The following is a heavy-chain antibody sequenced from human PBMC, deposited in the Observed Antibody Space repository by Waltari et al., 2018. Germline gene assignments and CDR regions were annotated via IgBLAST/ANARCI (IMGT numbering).Heavy chain of an antibody. J-gene: IGHJ4*02. V-gene: IGHV1-8*01. CDR3: ARGGEQQLVPFDY. D-gene: IGHD6-13*01. CDR2: RNPNSGNT. Sequence: QVQLVQSGAEVKKPGASVKVSCKASGYTFTSYDINWVRQATGQGLGWMGRRNPNSGNTGDAKKFQGRVTMTRNTSISTAYMELSSLRSEDTAVYYWARGGEQQLVPFDYWGQGTLVTVSS. CDR1: GYTFTSYD.